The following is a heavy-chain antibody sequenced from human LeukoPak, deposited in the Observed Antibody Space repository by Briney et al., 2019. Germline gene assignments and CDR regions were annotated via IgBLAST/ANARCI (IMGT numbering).Heavy chain of an antibody. CDR1: GGSISSYY. D-gene: IGHD3-3*01. CDR2: IYYSGST. V-gene: IGHV4-59*01. CDR3: ARVDYDFWSGYPNWFDP. J-gene: IGHJ5*02. Sequence: PSETLSLTCTVSGGSISSYYWSWIRQPPGKGLEWIGYIYYSGSTNYNPPLKSRVTISVDTSKNQFSLKLSSVTAADTAVYYCARVDYDFWSGYPNWFDPWGQGTLVTVSS.